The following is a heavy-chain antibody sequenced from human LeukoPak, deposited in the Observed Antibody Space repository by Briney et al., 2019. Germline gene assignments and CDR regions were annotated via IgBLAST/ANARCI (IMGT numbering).Heavy chain of an antibody. CDR3: ARHDYGGNSGDN. D-gene: IGHD4-23*01. CDR2: IGTSSSTI. J-gene: IGHJ4*02. CDR1: GFTFSTYG. Sequence: GGSLRLSCAASGFTFSTYGMNWVRQAPGKGLEWVSYIGTSSSTIYYADSVKGRFTISRDNAKNSLYLQMNSLTDKDTAVYYCARHDYGGNSGDNWGEGTLVTVSS. V-gene: IGHV3-48*02.